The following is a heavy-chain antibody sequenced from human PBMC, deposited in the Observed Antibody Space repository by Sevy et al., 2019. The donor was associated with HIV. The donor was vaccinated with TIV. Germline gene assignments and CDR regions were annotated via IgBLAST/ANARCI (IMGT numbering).Heavy chain of an antibody. Sequence: GGSLRLSCAASGFTFSSYGMHWVRQAPGKGLEWVAFIRYDGSNKYYADSVKGRFTISRDNSKNTLYLQRNSLRAEDTAVYYCAKDKRGIVVVPAAMFGDAFDIWGQGTMVTVSS. CDR3: AKDKRGIVVVPAAMFGDAFDI. J-gene: IGHJ3*02. CDR2: IRYDGSNK. CDR1: GFTFSSYG. D-gene: IGHD2-2*01. V-gene: IGHV3-30*02.